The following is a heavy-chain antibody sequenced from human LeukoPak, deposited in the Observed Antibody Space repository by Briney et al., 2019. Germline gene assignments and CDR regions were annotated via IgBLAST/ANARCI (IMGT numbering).Heavy chain of an antibody. CDR3: ASGLELDY. CDR1: GFTFSSYW. V-gene: IGHV3-7*03. Sequence: PGGSLRLSCAASGFTFSSYWMRWVRQAPGKGLEWVANIKQDGSEKNYVDSVKGRFTISRDNAKNSLYLQMNSLRAEDTAVYYCASGLELDYWGQGNLVTVSS. CDR2: IKQDGSEK. J-gene: IGHJ4*02.